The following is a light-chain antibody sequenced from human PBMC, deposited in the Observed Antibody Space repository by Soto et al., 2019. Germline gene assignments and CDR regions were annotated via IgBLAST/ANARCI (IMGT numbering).Light chain of an antibody. CDR1: QSISTW. V-gene: IGKV1-5*01. CDR2: DAS. CDR3: QQYNSYSQT. Sequence: DIQMTQSPSTLSASVGDRVTITCRASQSISTWLAWYQQKPGKVTKLLIYDASSLESGVPSRFSGSGSGTEFTLTISSLRPDDSATYYCQQYNSYSQTFGQGTKVEIK. J-gene: IGKJ1*01.